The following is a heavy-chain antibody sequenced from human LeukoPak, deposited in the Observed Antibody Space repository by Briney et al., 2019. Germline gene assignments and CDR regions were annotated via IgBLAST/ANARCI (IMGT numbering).Heavy chain of an antibody. Sequence: SETLSLTCTVSGGSISSSSYYWGWIRQPPGKGLEWIGSIYYSGSTYYNPSLKSRVTISVDTSKNQFSLKLSSVTAADTAVYYCARMSITMIVEKYYFDYWGQGTLVTVSS. CDR1: GGSISSSSYY. CDR3: ARMSITMIVEKYYFDY. J-gene: IGHJ4*02. D-gene: IGHD3-22*01. CDR2: IYYSGST. V-gene: IGHV4-39*07.